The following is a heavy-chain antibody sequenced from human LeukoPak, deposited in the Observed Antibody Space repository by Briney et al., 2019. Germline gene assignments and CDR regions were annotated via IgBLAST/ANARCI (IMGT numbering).Heavy chain of an antibody. CDR2: IYHSGST. Sequence: KPSETLSLTCAVSGYSISSGYYWAWIRQPPGKGLEWIGSIYHSGSTYYNPSLKSRVTISVDTSKNQFSLKLSSVTAEDTAVYYCARNSFGDSDAFDIWGQGTMVTVSS. CDR1: GYSISSGYY. V-gene: IGHV4-38-2*01. CDR3: ARNSFGDSDAFDI. D-gene: IGHD4-17*01. J-gene: IGHJ3*02.